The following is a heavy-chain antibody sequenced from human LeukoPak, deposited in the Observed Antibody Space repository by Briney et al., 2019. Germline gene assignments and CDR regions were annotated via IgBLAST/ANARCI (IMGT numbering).Heavy chain of an antibody. D-gene: IGHD3-22*01. CDR3: ARVPYYYDSSGYLGRVYYFDY. J-gene: IGHJ4*02. CDR1: GYTFTSYG. CDR2: ISAYNGNT. Sequence: GASVKVSCKASGYTFTSYGISWVRQAPGQGLEWMGWISAYNGNTNYAQKLQGRVTMTTDTSTSTAYMELRSLRSDDTAVYYCARVPYYYDSSGYLGRVYYFDYWGQGTLVTVSS. V-gene: IGHV1-18*01.